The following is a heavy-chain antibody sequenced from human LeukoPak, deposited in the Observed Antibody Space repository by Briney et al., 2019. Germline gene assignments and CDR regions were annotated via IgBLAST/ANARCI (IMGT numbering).Heavy chain of an antibody. Sequence: PGGSLRLSCAASGFTFSGYGMHWVRQAPGKGLEWVAVIWYDGSNKYYADSVKGRFTISRDNSKNTLYLQMNSLRAEDTAVYYCARARPAAMVYYYYGMDVWGQGTTVTVSS. CDR3: ARARPAAMVYYYYGMDV. J-gene: IGHJ6*02. CDR2: IWYDGSNK. D-gene: IGHD2-2*01. CDR1: GFTFSGYG. V-gene: IGHV3-33*01.